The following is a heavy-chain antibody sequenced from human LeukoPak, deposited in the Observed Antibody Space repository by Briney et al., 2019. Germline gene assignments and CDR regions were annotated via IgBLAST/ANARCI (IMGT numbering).Heavy chain of an antibody. V-gene: IGHV3-53*01. CDR1: GFTVSTYY. Sequence: GGSLRLSCAASGFTVSTYYMTWVRQAPGKGLECVSVIDSGGSTYYADSVKGRFTVSRDNSKNTLYLQMNSLRAEDTAMYYCARGLGYCTSTTCLLPFDYWGQGTLVTVSS. D-gene: IGHD2-2*01. CDR3: ARGLGYCTSTTCLLPFDY. J-gene: IGHJ4*02. CDR2: IDSGGST.